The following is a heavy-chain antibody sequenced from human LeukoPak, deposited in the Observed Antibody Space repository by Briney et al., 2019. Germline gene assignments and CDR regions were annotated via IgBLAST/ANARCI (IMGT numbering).Heavy chain of an antibody. CDR1: GFTFSSYA. Sequence: PGGSLRLSCAASGFTFSSYAMSWVRQAPGKGLEWVSAISGSGGSTYYAASVKGRFTISRDNSKNTLYLQMNSLRAEDTAVYYCAKEWYYYGSGSYPVFDYWGQGTLVTVSS. D-gene: IGHD3-10*01. V-gene: IGHV3-23*01. CDR2: ISGSGGST. J-gene: IGHJ4*02. CDR3: AKEWYYYGSGSYPVFDY.